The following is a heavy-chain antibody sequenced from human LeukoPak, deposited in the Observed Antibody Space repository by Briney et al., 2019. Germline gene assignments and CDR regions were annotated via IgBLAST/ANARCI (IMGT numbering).Heavy chain of an antibody. CDR1: GGSISSGSYY. J-gene: IGHJ4*02. Sequence: PSETLSLTCTVSGGSISSGSYYWGWIRQPPGKGLEWIGSIYYSGSTYYNPSLKSRVTISVDTSKNQFSLKLSSVTAADTDVYYCAREASGSIAAAGTYYFAYWGQGTLVTVSS. CDR3: AREASGSIAAAGTYYFAY. D-gene: IGHD6-13*01. CDR2: IYYSGST. V-gene: IGHV4-39*07.